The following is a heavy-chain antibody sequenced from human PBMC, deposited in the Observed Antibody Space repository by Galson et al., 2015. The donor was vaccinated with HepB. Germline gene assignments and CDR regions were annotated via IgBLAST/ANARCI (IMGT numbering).Heavy chain of an antibody. CDR2: INAGNGNT. CDR1: GYTFTSYA. Sequence: SVKVSCKASGYTFTSYAMHWVRQAPGQRLEWMGWINAGNGNTKYSQKFQGRVTITRDTSASTAYMELSSLRSEDTAVYYCARHSGYDWGYYYYNMDVWGQGTTVTVS. CDR3: ARHSGYDWGYYYYNMDV. D-gene: IGHD5-12*01. V-gene: IGHV1-3*01. J-gene: IGHJ6*02.